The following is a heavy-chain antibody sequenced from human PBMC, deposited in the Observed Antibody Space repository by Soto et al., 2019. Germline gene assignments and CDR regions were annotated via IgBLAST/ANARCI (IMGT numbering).Heavy chain of an antibody. CDR2: ISGSGGST. V-gene: IGHV3-23*01. CDR3: ASGAGWELLRHSKYFDY. D-gene: IGHD1-26*01. CDR1: GFTFSSYA. Sequence: WGSMRLSCAASGFTFSSYAMSWVRQAPGKGLEWVSAISGSGGSTYYADSVKGRFTISRDNSKNTLYLQMNSLRAEDTAVYYCASGAGWELLRHSKYFDYWGQGTLVTVSS. J-gene: IGHJ4*02.